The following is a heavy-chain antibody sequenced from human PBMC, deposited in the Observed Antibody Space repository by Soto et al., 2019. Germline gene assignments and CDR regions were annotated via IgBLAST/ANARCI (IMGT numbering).Heavy chain of an antibody. J-gene: IGHJ6*02. CDR2: IYHSGST. V-gene: IGHV4-38-2*01. CDR3: AGQLNSIFGGSMDV. CDR1: GYSISSGYY. Sequence: SETLSLTCAVSGYSISSGYYWGWIRQPPGKGLEWIGSIYHSGSTYYNPSLKSRVTISVDTSKNQFSLKLSSVTAADTAVYYCAGQLNSIFGGSMDVWGQGTTVTVSS. D-gene: IGHD3-3*01.